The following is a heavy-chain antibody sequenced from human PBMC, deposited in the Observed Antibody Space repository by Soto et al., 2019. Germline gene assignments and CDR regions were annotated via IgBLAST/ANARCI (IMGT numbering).Heavy chain of an antibody. CDR2: IYYSGST. D-gene: IGHD6-19*01. V-gene: IGHV4-59*01. CDR3: ARQQWLVLNAFDI. Sequence: SEILSLTCTVSGGSISSYYWSWIRQPPGKGLEWIGYIYYSGSTNYNPSLKSRVTISVDTSKNQFSLKLSSVTAADTAVYYCARQQWLVLNAFDIWGQGTMVTVSS. CDR1: GGSISSYY. J-gene: IGHJ3*02.